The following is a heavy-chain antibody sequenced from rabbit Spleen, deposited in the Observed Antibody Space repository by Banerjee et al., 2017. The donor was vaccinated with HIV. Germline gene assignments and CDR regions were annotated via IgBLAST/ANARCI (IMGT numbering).Heavy chain of an antibody. Sequence: QSLVESGGDLVKPGASLTLTCKASGLDFSGDSYDSYMCWLLQAPGKGLECIACIDIGGSGFTYFASWAKGRFTISKTSSTTVTLQMTSLTAADTATYFCARDTSSSFSSYGMDLWGPGTLVTVS. CDR3: ARDTSSSFSSYGMDL. J-gene: IGHJ6*01. V-gene: IGHV1S40*01. CDR1: GLDFSGDSY. D-gene: IGHD1-1*01. CDR2: IDIGGSGFT.